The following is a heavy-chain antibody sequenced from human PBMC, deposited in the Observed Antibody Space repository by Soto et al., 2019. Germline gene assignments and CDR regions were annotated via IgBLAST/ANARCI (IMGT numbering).Heavy chain of an antibody. CDR2: IHHTGST. J-gene: IGHJ6*02. Sequence: SETLSLTCAVSGDPIRSDNWWTWVRQTPGKGLEWIGQIHHTGSTNYNPSLKTRLTISIDQSKSQFSLSLTSMTAADPALYYCGRRDQGGKGEGHPEYAFDLRGQGTAVTVSS. V-gene: IGHV4-4*02. D-gene: IGHD3-16*01. CDR3: GRRDQGGKGEGHPEYAFDL. CDR1: GDPIRSDNW.